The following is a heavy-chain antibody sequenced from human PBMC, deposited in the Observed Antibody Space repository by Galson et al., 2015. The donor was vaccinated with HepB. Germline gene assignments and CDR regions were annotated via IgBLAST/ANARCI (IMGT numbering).Heavy chain of an antibody. CDR3: ASDGSRFGDFLPDC. J-gene: IGHJ4*02. Sequence: SLRLSCAASGFTFSRYNMNWVRQAPGKGLEWVSYISSTSSYIYYADSVKGRFTISRDNAKNSLYLQMNRLRAEDTAVYYCASDGSRFGDFLPDCWGQGTLVIVSS. V-gene: IGHV3-21*01. CDR2: ISSTSSYI. CDR1: GFTFSRYN. D-gene: IGHD4-17*01.